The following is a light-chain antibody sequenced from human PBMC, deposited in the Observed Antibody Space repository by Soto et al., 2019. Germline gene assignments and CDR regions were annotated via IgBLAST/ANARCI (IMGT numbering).Light chain of an antibody. CDR1: QGISSY. J-gene: IGKJ5*01. Sequence: IQLTQSPSSLSASVGDRVTITCRASQGISSYLAWYQQKPGKAPKLLIYAASTLQSGVPSRFSGSGSGTDFTLTISSLQPEEVASDYCQQSYSAPYTFGQGTRLEIK. V-gene: IGKV1-9*01. CDR3: QQSYSAPYT. CDR2: AAS.